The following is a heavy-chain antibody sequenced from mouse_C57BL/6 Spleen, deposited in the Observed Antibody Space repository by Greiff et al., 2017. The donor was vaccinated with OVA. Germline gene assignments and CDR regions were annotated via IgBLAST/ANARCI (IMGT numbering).Heavy chain of an antibody. CDR1: GYTFTSYW. J-gene: IGHJ1*03. V-gene: IGHV1-64*01. CDR2: IHPNSGST. D-gene: IGHD2-5*01. Sequence: VQLQQSGAELVKPGASVKLSCKASGYTFTSYWMHWVKQRPGQGLEWIGMIHPNSGSTNYNEKFKSKATLTVDKSSSTAYMQLSSLTSEDSAVYYCARAPYYSNYVNWYFDVWGTVTTVTVSS. CDR3: ARAPYYSNYVNWYFDV.